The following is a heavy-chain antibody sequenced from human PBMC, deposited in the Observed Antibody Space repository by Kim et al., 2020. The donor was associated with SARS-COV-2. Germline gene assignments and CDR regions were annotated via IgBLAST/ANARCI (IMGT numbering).Heavy chain of an antibody. D-gene: IGHD2-2*01. CDR3: ARAKGVVPAAMFIF. J-gene: IGHJ3*01. V-gene: IGHV4-34*01. Sequence: NPLLKSRVTISVDTSKNQFSLKLSSVTAADTAVYYCARAKGVVPAAMFIFWGQGTMVTVSS.